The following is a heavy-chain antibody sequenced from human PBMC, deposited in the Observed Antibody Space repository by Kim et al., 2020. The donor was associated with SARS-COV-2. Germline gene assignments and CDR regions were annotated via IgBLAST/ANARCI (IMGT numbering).Heavy chain of an antibody. CDR3: ARDLGSLLRLGELSFGPFDY. Sequence: SVKVSCKASGGTFSSYAISWVRQAPGQGLEWMGGIIPIFGTANYAQKFQGRVTITADESTSTAYMELSSLRSEDTAVYYCARDLGSLLRLGELSFGPFDYWGQGTLVTVSS. J-gene: IGHJ4*02. D-gene: IGHD3-16*02. CDR2: IIPIFGTA. V-gene: IGHV1-69*13. CDR1: GGTFSSYA.